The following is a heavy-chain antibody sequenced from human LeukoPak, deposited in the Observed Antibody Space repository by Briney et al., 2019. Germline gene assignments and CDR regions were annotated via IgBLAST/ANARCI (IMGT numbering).Heavy chain of an antibody. Sequence: ASVKVSCKASGYTFTGYYMHWVRQAPGQGLEWMGWINPNSGGTNYAQKFQGRVTMTRDTSISTAYMELSRLRSDDTAVYYCARGLTIFERGYYYYYYMDVWGKGTTVTVSS. CDR2: INPNSGGT. V-gene: IGHV1-2*02. CDR3: ARGLTIFERGYYYYYYMDV. D-gene: IGHD3-3*01. CDR1: GYTFTGYY. J-gene: IGHJ6*03.